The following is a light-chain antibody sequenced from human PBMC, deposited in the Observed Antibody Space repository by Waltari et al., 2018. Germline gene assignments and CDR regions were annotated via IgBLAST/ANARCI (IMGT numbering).Light chain of an antibody. CDR3: QQVIFYPLT. Sequence: DIQLTQSPSFLSASVGARVTIACRASQGISSHLAWYQQKPGNAPKLLIYPASTLQSGVPSRFGGSGSGTEFTLTISSLQPEDFATYYCQQVIFYPLTFGGGTKVDIK. CDR1: QGISSH. J-gene: IGKJ4*01. V-gene: IGKV1-9*01. CDR2: PAS.